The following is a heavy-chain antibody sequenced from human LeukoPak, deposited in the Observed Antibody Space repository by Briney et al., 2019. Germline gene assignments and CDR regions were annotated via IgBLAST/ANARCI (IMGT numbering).Heavy chain of an antibody. V-gene: IGHV4-59*12. J-gene: IGHJ4*02. CDR3: ARSDPVGIQQLLVPAFFDY. CDR1: GGSISSYY. CDR2: IYYSGST. D-gene: IGHD6-19*01. Sequence: SETLSLTCTVSGGSISSYYWSWIRQPPGKGLEWIGYIYYSGSTNYNPSLKSRVTISVDKSKNQFSLKLSSVTAADTAVYYCARSDPVGIQQLLVPAFFDYWGQGTLVTVSS.